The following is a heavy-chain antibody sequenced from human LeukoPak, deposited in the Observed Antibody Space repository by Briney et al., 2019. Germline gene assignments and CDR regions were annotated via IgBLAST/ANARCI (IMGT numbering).Heavy chain of an antibody. V-gene: IGHV4-59*12. J-gene: IGHJ6*02. CDR2: IYYSVST. CDR1: GGFISSYY. CDR3: ARAKGRYCSGCSSYSGYYYYGIAV. D-gene: IGHD2-15*01. Sequence: SETLSLTCTVSGGFISSYYWSWIRQPPGKGLEWIGDIYYSVSTNYNPSLKSRVTISVDTSKNQFSLKLSSVTAVDKSVYYCARAKGRYCSGCSSYSGYYYYGIAVWGQGKTVTVSS.